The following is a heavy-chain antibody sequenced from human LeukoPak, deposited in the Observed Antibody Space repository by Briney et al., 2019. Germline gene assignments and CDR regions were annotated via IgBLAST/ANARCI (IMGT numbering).Heavy chain of an antibody. J-gene: IGHJ4*02. CDR3: ARDRPYCSGGSCYPLDY. Sequence: PGGSLRLSCAASGFIFSNYGIHWVRQAPGKGLEWVAFIRYDGSNEYYADSVKGRFTISRDNSKNTLYLQMNSLRAEDTAVYYCARDRPYCSGGSCYPLDYWGQGTLVTVSS. V-gene: IGHV3-30*02. D-gene: IGHD2-15*01. CDR2: IRYDGSNE. CDR1: GFIFSNYG.